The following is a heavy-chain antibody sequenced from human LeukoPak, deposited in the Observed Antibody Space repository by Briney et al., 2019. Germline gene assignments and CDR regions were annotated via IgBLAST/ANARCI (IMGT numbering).Heavy chain of an antibody. CDR3: ARDSGSYGGENY. CDR1: GGSFSGYY. D-gene: IGHD1-26*01. CDR2: INHSGST. V-gene: IGHV4-34*01. Sequence: SETLSLTCAVYGGSFSGYYWSWIRQPPGKGLEWIGEINHSGSTNYNPSLKSRVTMSVDTSENQFSLKLSSVTAADTAVYYCARDSGSYGGENYWGQGTLVTVSS. J-gene: IGHJ4*02.